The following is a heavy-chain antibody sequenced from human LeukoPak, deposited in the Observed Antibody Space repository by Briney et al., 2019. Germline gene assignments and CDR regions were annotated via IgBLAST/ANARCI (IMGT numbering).Heavy chain of an antibody. D-gene: IGHD4-23*01. Sequence: GGSLRLSCAASGFTFSSYQMTWVRQAPGKGLEWVSYISSSGSSKLYADSVKGRFTISRDNAKNSLYLQMNSLRAEDTAVYYCAIDPSTVTEVTDDYWGQGTLVTVSS. CDR2: ISSSGSSK. CDR1: GFTFSSYQ. V-gene: IGHV3-48*03. J-gene: IGHJ4*02. CDR3: AIDPSTVTEVTDDY.